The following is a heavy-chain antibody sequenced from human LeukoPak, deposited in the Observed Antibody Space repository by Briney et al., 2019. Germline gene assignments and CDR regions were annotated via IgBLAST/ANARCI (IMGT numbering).Heavy chain of an antibody. J-gene: IGHJ4*02. D-gene: IGHD2-21*01. CDR3: AVAPGDY. CDR2: INPNTGDT. V-gene: IGHV1-2*02. Sequence: ASVKVSCKASGYTFTDHYMHWVRQAPGQGLEWMGWINPNTGDTHYAQKFQGRVTLTRDTSITTVYMELSRLTSDDTAIFYCAVAPGDYWGQGTLVTVSS. CDR1: GYTFTDHY.